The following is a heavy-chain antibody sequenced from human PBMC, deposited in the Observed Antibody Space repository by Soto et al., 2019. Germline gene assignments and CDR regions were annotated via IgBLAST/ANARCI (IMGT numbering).Heavy chain of an antibody. Sequence: GGSLRLSCAASGFTFSSYGMHWVRQPPGKGLVWVSRINSDGSSTTYADSVKGRFTISRDNAKNTLYLQMNSLRAEDTAIYYCAGRDCTNNICNFYWGQGALVTVSS. CDR3: AGRDCTNNICNFY. V-gene: IGHV3-74*01. CDR1: GFTFSSYG. D-gene: IGHD2-8*01. J-gene: IGHJ4*02. CDR2: INSDGSST.